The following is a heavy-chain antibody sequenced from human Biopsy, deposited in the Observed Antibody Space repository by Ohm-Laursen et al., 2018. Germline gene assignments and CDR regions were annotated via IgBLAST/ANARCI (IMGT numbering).Heavy chain of an antibody. Sequence: SDTLSLTCIASGGSISSYYWNWIRQPPGKGLEWIGYIYYSGTTDYSPSLKSRVTISIDKSKNQFFLKLSSVTAEDTAVYYCARDDAVTVIRGLYYWGQGALVTVSS. CDR2: IYYSGTT. D-gene: IGHD2-21*02. CDR1: GGSISSYY. V-gene: IGHV4-59*07. CDR3: ARDDAVTVIRGLYY. J-gene: IGHJ4*02.